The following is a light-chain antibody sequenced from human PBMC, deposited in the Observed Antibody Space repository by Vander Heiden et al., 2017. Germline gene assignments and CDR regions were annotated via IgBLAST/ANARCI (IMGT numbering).Light chain of an antibody. CDR1: HGISTY. CDR2: GAS. V-gene: IGKV1D-12*01. Sequence: DIQMTQSPSSVSASVGDRVTITCRASHGISTYLVWYKQNPGKAPKLLIYGASSLQSGVPSRFSGSGSGTDFTLTISSLQPEDFATYYCQQANSLPLTFGGWTTVEI. CDR3: QQANSLPLT. J-gene: IGKJ4*01.